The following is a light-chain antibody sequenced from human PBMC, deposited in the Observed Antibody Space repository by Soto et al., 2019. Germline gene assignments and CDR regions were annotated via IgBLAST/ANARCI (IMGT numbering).Light chain of an antibody. CDR2: EVN. V-gene: IGLV2-8*01. J-gene: IGLJ1*01. CDR1: SSDVGGYNY. CDR3: SSYAGSNNFGV. Sequence: QSALTQPPSASGSPGQSVTISCTGTSSDVGGYNYVSWYQQHLGKAPKLMIYEVNKRPSGVPDRFSGSKSGNTASLTVSGLQAEDEADYYCSSYAGSNNFGVFGTGTKVTVL.